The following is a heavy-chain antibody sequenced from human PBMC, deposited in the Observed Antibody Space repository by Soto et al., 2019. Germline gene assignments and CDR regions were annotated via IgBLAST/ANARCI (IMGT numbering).Heavy chain of an antibody. CDR1: PCPRNSGGLY. J-gene: IGHJ4*02. CDR2: IYYNGIT. CDR3: ARARFYGSERTVFDF. Sequence: QGQLQEAGPGLGKPSQTPSLTCTCSPCPRNSGGLYRSWIRQHPGKGLEWIGYIYYNGITDYNPSLKSRLIISVDTSKNQFSLILSSVTAADTAVYYCARARFYGSERTVFDFWGQGTLVTVSS. D-gene: IGHD3-10*01. V-gene: IGHV4-31*03.